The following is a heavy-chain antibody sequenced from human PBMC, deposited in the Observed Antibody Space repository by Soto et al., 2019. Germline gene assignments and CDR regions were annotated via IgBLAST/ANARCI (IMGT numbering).Heavy chain of an antibody. CDR1: GDTFSSYA. Sequence: SVKVSCKASGDTFSSYAISWVRQAPGQGLEWMGGIIPIFGTANYAQKFQGRVTITADKSTSTAYMELSSLRSEDTAVYYCARGRSSSFTSPLDYWGQGTLVTVSS. CDR3: ARGRSSSFTSPLDY. J-gene: IGHJ4*02. D-gene: IGHD6-6*01. V-gene: IGHV1-69*06. CDR2: IIPIFGTA.